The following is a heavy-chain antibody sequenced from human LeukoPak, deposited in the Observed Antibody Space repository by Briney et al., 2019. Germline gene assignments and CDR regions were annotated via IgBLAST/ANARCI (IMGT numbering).Heavy chain of an antibody. J-gene: IGHJ3*02. CDR1: GFTFSSYE. CDR2: ISSSGSTI. V-gene: IGHV3-48*03. D-gene: IGHD3-10*01. CDR3: AKGVRITMVRGAFDI. Sequence: GGSLRLSCAASGFTFSSYEMNWVRQAPGKGLEWVSYISSSGSTIYYADSVKGRFTISRDSAKNSLYLQMNSLRAEDTALYYCAKGVRITMVRGAFDIWGQGTMVTVSS.